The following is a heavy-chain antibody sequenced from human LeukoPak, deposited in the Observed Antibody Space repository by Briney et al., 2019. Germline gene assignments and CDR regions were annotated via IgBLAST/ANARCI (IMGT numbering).Heavy chain of an antibody. D-gene: IGHD6-13*01. V-gene: IGHV1-2*02. J-gene: IGHJ6*02. CDR3: ARVSIGQQLDKYYYYAMDV. CDR1: GYTFTDYY. CDR2: INPNSGGT. Sequence: ASVKVSCKASGYTFTDYYMHWVRQAPGQGLEWMGWINPNSGGTNYAQKFQGRVTMTTDTSISTAYMEVSRLRSDDTAVYYCARVSIGQQLDKYYYYAMDVWGQGTTVTVSS.